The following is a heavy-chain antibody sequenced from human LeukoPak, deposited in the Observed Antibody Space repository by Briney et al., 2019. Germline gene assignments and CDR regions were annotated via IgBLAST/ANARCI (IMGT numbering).Heavy chain of an antibody. CDR3: VQLLDDNPIRWYFGL. CDR2: INWNGGST. V-gene: IGHV3-20*04. CDR1: GFTFDDYG. D-gene: IGHD1-14*01. J-gene: IGHJ2*01. Sequence: GGSLRLSCAASGFTFDDYGMSWVRQAPGKGLEWVSGINWNGGSTGYADSVKGRFTIPRDNSKNTLYLQMSSLRAEDTAVYYCVQLLDDNPIRWYFGLWGRGTLVTVSS.